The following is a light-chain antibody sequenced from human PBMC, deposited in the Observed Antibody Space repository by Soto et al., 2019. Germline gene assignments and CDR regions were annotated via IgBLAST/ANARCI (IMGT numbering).Light chain of an antibody. CDR3: QQYGSSLSIT. CDR2: GAS. V-gene: IGKV3-20*01. CDR1: QSVRSTY. J-gene: IGKJ5*01. Sequence: EIVLTQSPGTLSLSPGERATLSCRASQSVRSTYLAWYQQKPGPAPRLLIHGASSRDTGIPDRFSGSGSGTDFTLIISRLEPEDCAVYYCQQYGSSLSITFGQGTRLEIK.